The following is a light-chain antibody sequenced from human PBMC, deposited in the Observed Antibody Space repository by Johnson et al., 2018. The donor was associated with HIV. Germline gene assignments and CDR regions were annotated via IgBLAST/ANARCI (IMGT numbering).Light chain of an antibody. V-gene: IGLV1-51*02. J-gene: IGLJ1*01. CDR3: GTWDYTLKTGF. Sequence: QSVLTQPPSMSAAPGQKVTISCSGSSSNIGNNYVSWYQQLPGTAPKLLIFENNKRPSGIPDRFSGSKSGTSATLAITGLPTADEADYYCGTWDYTLKTGFFGTGTKVTVL. CDR1: SSNIGNNY. CDR2: ENN.